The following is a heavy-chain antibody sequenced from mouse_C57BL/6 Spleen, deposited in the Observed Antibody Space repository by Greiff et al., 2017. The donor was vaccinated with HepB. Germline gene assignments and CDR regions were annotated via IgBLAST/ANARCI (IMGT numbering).Heavy chain of an antibody. V-gene: IGHV1-80*01. CDR1: GYAFSSYW. CDR2: IYPGDGDT. Sequence: VQLQQSGAELVKPGASVKISCKASGYAFSSYWMNWVKQRPGKGLEWIGQIYPGDGDTNYNGKFKGKATLTADKSSSTAYMQLSSLTSEDSAVYFGASDGYSPYYFDYWGQGTTLTVSS. CDR3: ASDGYSPYYFDY. D-gene: IGHD2-3*01. J-gene: IGHJ2*01.